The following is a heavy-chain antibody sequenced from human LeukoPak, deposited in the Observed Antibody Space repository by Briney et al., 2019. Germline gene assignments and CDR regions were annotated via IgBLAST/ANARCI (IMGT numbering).Heavy chain of an antibody. CDR3: ARGGDLGYSYGSYFDY. D-gene: IGHD5-18*01. V-gene: IGHV4-59*01. J-gene: IGHJ4*02. Sequence: PSETLSLTCTVSGGSISSYYWSWIRQPPGKGLEWIGYIYYSGSTNYNPSLKSRVTISIDTSKSQFSLKVSSVTAADTAVYYCARGGDLGYSYGSYFDYWGQGTLVTVSS. CDR1: GGSISSYY. CDR2: IYYSGST.